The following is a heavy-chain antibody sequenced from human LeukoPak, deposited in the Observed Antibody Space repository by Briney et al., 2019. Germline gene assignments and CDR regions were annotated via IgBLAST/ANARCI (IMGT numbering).Heavy chain of an antibody. CDR1: GYTFTSYG. Sequence: ASVKVSCKASGYTFTSYGISWVRQAPGQGLEWMGWISAYNGNTNYAQKVQGRVTMTTDTSTTTAYMELRSLRSDDTAVYYCARSSGYYYPPDYWGQGTLVTVSS. V-gene: IGHV1-18*01. J-gene: IGHJ4*02. CDR3: ARSSGYYYPPDY. CDR2: ISAYNGNT. D-gene: IGHD3-22*01.